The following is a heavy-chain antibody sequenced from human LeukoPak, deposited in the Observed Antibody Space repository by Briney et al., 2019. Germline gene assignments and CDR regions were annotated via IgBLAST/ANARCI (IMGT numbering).Heavy chain of an antibody. J-gene: IGHJ4*02. CDR2: INSDGSTT. Sequence: PGGSLRLSCGASGFTFSSYWMHWVRQAPGKGLVWISRINSDGSTTRYADSVKGRFTISRDNAKNTLYLQMNSLRAEDTAVYYCARGNYYGHDYWGQGTLVTVSS. D-gene: IGHD3-10*01. CDR3: ARGNYYGHDY. V-gene: IGHV3-74*01. CDR1: GFTFSSYW.